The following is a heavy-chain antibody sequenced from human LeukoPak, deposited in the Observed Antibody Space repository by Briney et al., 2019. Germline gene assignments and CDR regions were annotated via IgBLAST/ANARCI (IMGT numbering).Heavy chain of an antibody. CDR2: IFPGDSHS. D-gene: IGHD6-19*01. V-gene: IGHV5-51*01. CDR3: AKIAVTAWYFDL. J-gene: IGHJ2*01. CDR1: GYSFTSYW. Sequence: GESLKISCKGSGYSFTSYWIAWVRQMPGKGLEWMGIIFPGDSHSTYSPSFQGQVTISADKSICTAYLQWSSLKASDTAMYYCAKIAVTAWYFDLWGRGTLVTVSS.